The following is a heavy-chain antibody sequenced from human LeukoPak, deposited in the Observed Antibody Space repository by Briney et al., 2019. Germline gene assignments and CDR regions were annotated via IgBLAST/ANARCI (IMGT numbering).Heavy chain of an antibody. CDR1: GYTFTGYY. CDR2: INPNSGGT. D-gene: IGHD3-10*01. V-gene: IGHV1-2*02. Sequence: ASVKVSCKASGYTFTGYYMHWVRQAPGQGLEWMGWINPNSGGTNYAQKFQGRVTMTRDTSISTAYMELSRLSSVTAADTAVYYCAREARPTYGSGSYQFDPWGQGTLVTVSS. J-gene: IGHJ5*02. CDR3: AREARPTYGSGSYQFDP.